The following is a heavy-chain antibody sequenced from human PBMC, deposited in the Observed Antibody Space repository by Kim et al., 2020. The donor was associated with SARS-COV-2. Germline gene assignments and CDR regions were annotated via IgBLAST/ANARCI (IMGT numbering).Heavy chain of an antibody. CDR1: GFTFSSYA. D-gene: IGHD3-9*01. V-gene: IGHV3-23*01. J-gene: IGHJ4*02. Sequence: LSLTCAASGFTFSSYAMSWVRQAPGKGLEWVSAISGSGGSTYYADSVKGRFTISRDNSKNTLYLQMNSLRAEDTAVYYCAKEFDGLRYFDWLFNYFDYWGPGTLVTVSS. CDR3: AKEFDGLRYFDWLFNYFDY. CDR2: ISGSGGST.